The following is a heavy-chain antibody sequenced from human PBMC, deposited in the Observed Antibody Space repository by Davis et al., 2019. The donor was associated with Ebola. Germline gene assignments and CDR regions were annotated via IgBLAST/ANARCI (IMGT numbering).Heavy chain of an antibody. CDR1: GDSVHVNNDA. Sequence: HSQTLSLICAISGDSVHVNNDAWNWSRQSPSRGLEWLGRTYYNSKWYNDYAASVKSRITVNPDTSKNQFSLLLNSVTPEDTAIYYCARGWFRSGMDVWGQGTTITVSS. D-gene: IGHD6-19*01. V-gene: IGHV6-1*01. CDR2: TYYNSKWYN. CDR3: ARGWFRSGMDV. J-gene: IGHJ6*02.